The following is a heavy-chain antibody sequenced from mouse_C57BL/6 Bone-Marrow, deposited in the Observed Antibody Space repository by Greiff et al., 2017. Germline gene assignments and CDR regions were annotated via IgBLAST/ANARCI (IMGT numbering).Heavy chain of an antibody. V-gene: IGHV2-6-1*01. Sequence: VKLVESGPGLVAPSQSLSITCTVSGFSLTSYGVHWVRQPPGKGLEWLVVIWSAGSTTYNSALKSRLSLSKDNSKSQVFLKMNSLQTDDTAMYYCARHRYDYDALLDYWGQGTTRTVSS. CDR3: ARHRYDYDALLDY. CDR2: IWSAGST. J-gene: IGHJ2*01. D-gene: IGHD2-4*01. CDR1: GFSLTSYG.